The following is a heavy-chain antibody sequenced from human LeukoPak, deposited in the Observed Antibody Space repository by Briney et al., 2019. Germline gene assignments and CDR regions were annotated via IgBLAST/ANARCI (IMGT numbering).Heavy chain of an antibody. CDR3: ARDKDAFDI. Sequence: SETLSLTCTVSGGSVSSGSYYWSWIRQPPGKGLEWIGYTYYSGSTNYNPSLKRRVTISVDTSKNQFSLKLSSVTAADTAVYYCARDKDAFDIWGQGTMVTVSS. J-gene: IGHJ3*02. CDR1: GGSVSSGSYY. V-gene: IGHV4-61*01. CDR2: TYYSGST.